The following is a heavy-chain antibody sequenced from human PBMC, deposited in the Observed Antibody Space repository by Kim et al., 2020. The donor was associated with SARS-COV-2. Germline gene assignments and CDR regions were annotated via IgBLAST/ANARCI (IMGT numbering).Heavy chain of an antibody. D-gene: IGHD3-10*01. J-gene: IGHJ5*02. V-gene: IGHV3-30*02. Sequence: NKYYADSVKGRFTISRDNSKNTLYLQMNSRRAEDTAVHYCAKDYYGSGSPWGQGTLVTVSS. CDR2: NK. CDR3: AKDYYGSGSP.